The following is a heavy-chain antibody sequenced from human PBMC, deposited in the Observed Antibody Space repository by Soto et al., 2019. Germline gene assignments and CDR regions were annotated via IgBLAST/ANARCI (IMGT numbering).Heavy chain of an antibody. D-gene: IGHD2-8*01. CDR1: GFTFSSYG. J-gene: IGHJ5*02. V-gene: IGHV3-33*01. CDR3: ARDGGPYYRWFDP. Sequence: TGGSLRLSCAASGFTFSSYGMHWVRQAPGKGLEWVAVIWYDGSNKYYADSVKGRFTISRDNSKNTLYLQMNSLRAEDTAVYYCARDGGPYYRWFDPWGQGTLVTVSS. CDR2: IWYDGSNK.